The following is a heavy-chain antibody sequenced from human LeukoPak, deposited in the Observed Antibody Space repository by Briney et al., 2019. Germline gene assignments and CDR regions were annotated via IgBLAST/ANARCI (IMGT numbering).Heavy chain of an antibody. CDR3: ASTPPGYYDSSGYWDY. V-gene: IGHV4-59*01. CDR1: GGSISSYY. Sequence: SETLSLTCTVSGGSISSYYWSWIRQPPGKGLEWIGYIYYSGSTNYNPSLKSRVTISVDTSKNQFSLKLSSVTAADTAVYYCASTPPGYYDSSGYWDYWGQGTLDTVSS. J-gene: IGHJ4*02. CDR2: IYYSGST. D-gene: IGHD3-22*01.